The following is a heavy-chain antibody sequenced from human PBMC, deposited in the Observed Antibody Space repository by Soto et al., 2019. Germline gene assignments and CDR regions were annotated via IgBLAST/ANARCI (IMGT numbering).Heavy chain of an antibody. CDR2: INAGNGNT. Sequence: GASVKVSCKASGYTFTSYAMHWVRQAPGQRLEWMGWINAGNGNTKYSQKFQGRVTITRDTSASTAYMELSSLRSEDTAVYYCARDLSRQNWFDPWGQGTLVTVSS. J-gene: IGHJ5*02. CDR1: GYTFTSYA. V-gene: IGHV1-3*01. CDR3: ARDLSRQNWFDP.